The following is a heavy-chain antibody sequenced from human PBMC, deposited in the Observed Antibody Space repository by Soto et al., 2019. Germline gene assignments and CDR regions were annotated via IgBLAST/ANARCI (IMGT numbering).Heavy chain of an antibody. D-gene: IGHD6-13*01. CDR2: ISYDGSNK. CDR3: ARDREQQLVYYFDY. Sequence: PGGSLRLSCAASGFTFSSYAMHWVRQAPGKGLEWVAVISYDGSNKYYADSVKGRFTISGDNSKNTLYLQMNSLRAEDTAVYYCARDREQQLVYYFDYWGQGTLVTVSS. V-gene: IGHV3-30-3*01. J-gene: IGHJ4*02. CDR1: GFTFSSYA.